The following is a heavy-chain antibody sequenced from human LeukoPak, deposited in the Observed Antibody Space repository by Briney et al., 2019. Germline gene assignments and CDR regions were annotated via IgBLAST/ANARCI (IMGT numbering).Heavy chain of an antibody. CDR2: IYYSGNT. Sequence: SETLSLTCSVSSDSISGYYWSWLRQPPGKGLEWIGYIYYSGNTYYNPSLKSRVTISLDTSKNQFSLKMNSMTAADTAVYCARERAAGNPSHFDYWGQGSLVTVSS. D-gene: IGHD6-13*01. V-gene: IGHV4-59*01. CDR3: ARERAAGNPSHFDY. CDR1: SDSISGYY. J-gene: IGHJ4*02.